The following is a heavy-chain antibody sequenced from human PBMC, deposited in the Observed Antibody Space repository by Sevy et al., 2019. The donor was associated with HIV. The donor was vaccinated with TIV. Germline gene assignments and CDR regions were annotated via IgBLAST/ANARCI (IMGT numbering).Heavy chain of an antibody. Sequence: ASVKVSCKASGYTFTSYGISWVRQAPGQGLEWMGWISAYNGNTNYAQKLQGRVTMTTDTSTSTAYMELRSLRSDDTAVYYCVRVPICSGGSCYTESWIQLWGEFDYWGQGTLVTVSS. V-gene: IGHV1-18*01. CDR1: GYTFTSYG. J-gene: IGHJ4*02. CDR2: ISAYNGNT. D-gene: IGHD2-15*01. CDR3: VRVPICSGGSCYTESWIQLWGEFDY.